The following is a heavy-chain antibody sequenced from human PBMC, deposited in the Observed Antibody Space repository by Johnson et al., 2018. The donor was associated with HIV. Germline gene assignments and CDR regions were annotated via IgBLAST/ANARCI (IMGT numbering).Heavy chain of an antibody. CDR3: ARGGAYCGGDCNAFDI. CDR2: ISYDGSNK. J-gene: IGHJ3*02. V-gene: IGHV3-30*04. CDR1: GFTFSSYA. Sequence: QVQLVESGGGVVQPGRSLRLSCAASGFTFSSYAMSWFRQAPGKGLEWVAVISYDGSNKYYADSVKGRFTISRDNSKNTLYLQMNSLRVEDTAVYYCARGGAYCGGDCNAFDIWGQGTMVTVSS. D-gene: IGHD2-21*02.